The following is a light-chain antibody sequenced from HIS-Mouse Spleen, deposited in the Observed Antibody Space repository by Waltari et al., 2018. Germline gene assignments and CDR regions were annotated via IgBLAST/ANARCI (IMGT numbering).Light chain of an antibody. CDR1: SGNLASNY. Sequence: NFMLTQPHSVSESPGKTVTISCTGSSGNLASNYVQWYPPRPGSAPTTVIYEDNQRPSGVPDRFSGSIDSSSNSASLTISGLKTEDEADYYCQSYDSSNSWVFGGGTKLTVL. CDR2: EDN. CDR3: QSYDSSNSWV. J-gene: IGLJ3*02. V-gene: IGLV6-57*02.